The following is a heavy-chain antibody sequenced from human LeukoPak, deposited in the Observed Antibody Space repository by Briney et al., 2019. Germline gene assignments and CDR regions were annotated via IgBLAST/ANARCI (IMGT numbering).Heavy chain of an antibody. J-gene: IGHJ4*02. CDR1: GFTFSNYA. V-gene: IGHV3-23*01. Sequence: PGGSLRLSCAASGFTFSNYAMSWVRQAPGKGLEWVSGISGSSGTTYYTDSVQGRFTISRDNSKATPYLQMNSLRDDDTAIYYCAKSWSCVQYNDWLCYFDYWGQGTLVTVSS. CDR2: ISGSSGTT. CDR3: AKSWSCVQYNDWLCYFDY. D-gene: IGHD3-9*01.